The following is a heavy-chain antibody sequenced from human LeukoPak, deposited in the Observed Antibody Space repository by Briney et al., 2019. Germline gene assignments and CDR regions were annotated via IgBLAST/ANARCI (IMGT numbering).Heavy chain of an antibody. CDR2: IVVGSGNT. CDR3: AADKGDVLLWFGESTYGMDV. CDR1: GFTFTSSA. V-gene: IGHV1-58*01. D-gene: IGHD3-10*01. Sequence: GASVKVSCKASGFTFTSSAVQWVRQARGQRLEWIGWIVVGSGNTNYAQKFQERVTITRDMSTSTAYMELSSLRSEDTAVYYCAADKGDVLLWFGESTYGMDVWGQGTTVTVSS. J-gene: IGHJ6*02.